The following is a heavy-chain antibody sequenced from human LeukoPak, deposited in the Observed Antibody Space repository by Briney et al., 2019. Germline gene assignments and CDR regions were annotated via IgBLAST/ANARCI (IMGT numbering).Heavy chain of an antibody. Sequence: ASVKVSCKASGYTFSSYGISWVRQAPGQGLEWMGWISAYNGNTNYAEKFQGRVIMTTDKSTSTGNMELRSLRSDDTAVYYCARGGIAAARGWFDPWGQGTLVTVSS. V-gene: IGHV1-18*01. CDR3: ARGGIAAARGWFDP. CDR1: GYTFSSYG. D-gene: IGHD6-13*01. J-gene: IGHJ5*02. CDR2: ISAYNGNT.